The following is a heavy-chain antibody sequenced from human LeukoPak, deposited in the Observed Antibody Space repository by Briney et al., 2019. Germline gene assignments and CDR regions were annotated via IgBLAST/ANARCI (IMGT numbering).Heavy chain of an antibody. J-gene: IGHJ4*02. CDR1: GFTFSSYS. Sequence: SGGSLRLSCAASGFTFSSYSMNWVCQAPGKGLEWVSYISSSGSAIYYADSVKGRFTISRDNAKNSLYLQMNSLRAEDTAVYYYARELGGSYPLGYWGQGTLVTVSS. CDR3: ARELGGSYPLGY. CDR2: ISSSGSAI. V-gene: IGHV3-48*04. D-gene: IGHD1-26*01.